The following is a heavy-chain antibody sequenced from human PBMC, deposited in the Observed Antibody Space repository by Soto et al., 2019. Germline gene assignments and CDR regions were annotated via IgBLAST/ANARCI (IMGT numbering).Heavy chain of an antibody. CDR3: AKEGGYGDYGIDY. J-gene: IGHJ4*02. D-gene: IGHD4-17*01. V-gene: IGHV3-30*18. Sequence: QVQLVESGGGVVQPGRSLRLSCAASGFTFSSYGMHWVRQAPGKGLEWVAVISYDGSNKYYADSVKGRFTISRDNSKNTLYLQMNSLRAEDTAVYYCAKEGGYGDYGIDYWGQGTLVTVSS. CDR1: GFTFSSYG. CDR2: ISYDGSNK.